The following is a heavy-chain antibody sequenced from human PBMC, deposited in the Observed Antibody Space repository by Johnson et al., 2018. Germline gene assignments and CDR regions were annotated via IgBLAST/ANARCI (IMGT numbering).Heavy chain of an antibody. J-gene: IGHJ6*02. CDR1: GFTFSTYG. V-gene: IGHV3-33*01. CDR3: ARRASTSYGKGRYSSFFYGVDV. Sequence: QVQLVQSGGGVVEAGRSLRLSCAASGFTFSTYGMHWVRQAPGKGLEWVVVIWSDGSNEYYADSVKGRFTIYRDNSKNTLYLQMNSLRSEDTAVYYCARRASTSYGKGRYSSFFYGVDVWGQGTTVTVSS. CDR2: IWSDGSNE. D-gene: IGHD3-10*01.